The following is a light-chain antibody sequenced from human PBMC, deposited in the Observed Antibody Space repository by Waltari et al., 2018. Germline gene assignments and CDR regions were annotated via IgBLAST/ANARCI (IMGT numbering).Light chain of an antibody. J-gene: IGLJ3*02. CDR1: SDINVGNYN. Sequence: QPVLTQQPSSSASPGESARLTCTLPSDINVGNYNIYWYQQKPGSPPRYLLYYNSDSDKGQGSGVPSPVSGSKDASATTGFLLISGLQSEDEADYYCMIWPSSAWVFGGGTKLTVL. V-gene: IGLV5-37*01. CDR3: MIWPSSAWV. CDR2: YNSDSDK.